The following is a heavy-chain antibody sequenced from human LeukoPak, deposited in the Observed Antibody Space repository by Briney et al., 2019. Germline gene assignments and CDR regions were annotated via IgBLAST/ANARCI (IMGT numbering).Heavy chain of an antibody. D-gene: IGHD3-10*01. J-gene: IGHJ4*02. Sequence: KPSETLSLTCAVSGYSISSGYYWGWIRPPPGKGLEWIGSIYHSGSTYYNPSLKSRVTISVDTSKNQFSLKLSSVTAADTAVYYCARVPRGQRFDYWGQGTLVTVSS. CDR3: ARVPRGQRFDY. CDR2: IYHSGST. CDR1: GYSISSGYY. V-gene: IGHV4-38-2*01.